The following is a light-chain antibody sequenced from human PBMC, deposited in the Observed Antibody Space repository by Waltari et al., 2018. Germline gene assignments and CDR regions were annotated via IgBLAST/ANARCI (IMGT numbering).Light chain of an antibody. CDR3: SSRDTGGNHLRNV. Sequence: SSELTQDPAVSVALGQTVTIRCQGDSLRSYCVSWYQQKPGQAALPVIYGKDRRPSGIADRFPGYSSGTTATLTTTGAQPEEDGDYYCSSRDTGGNHLRNVFGSGTKVTVL. J-gene: IGLJ1*01. V-gene: IGLV3-19*01. CDR2: GKD. CDR1: SLRSYC.